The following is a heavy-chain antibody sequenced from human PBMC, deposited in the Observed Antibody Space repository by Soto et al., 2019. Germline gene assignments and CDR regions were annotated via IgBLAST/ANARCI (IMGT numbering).Heavy chain of an antibody. V-gene: IGHV1-18*04. Sequence: ASVKVSCKTSGYTFTTYGVSWVRQAPGQGLEWMGWVSAYNGNTNYAQKLQGRVTMTTDTSTSTAYMELRGLRSDDTAVYYCARDRYYYGSGSYYISWFDPWGQGTLVTVSS. D-gene: IGHD3-10*01. CDR3: ARDRYYYGSGSYYISWFDP. CDR2: VSAYNGNT. CDR1: GYTFTTYG. J-gene: IGHJ5*02.